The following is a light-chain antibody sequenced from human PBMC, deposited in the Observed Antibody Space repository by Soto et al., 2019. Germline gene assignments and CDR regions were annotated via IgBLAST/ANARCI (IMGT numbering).Light chain of an antibody. CDR3: QQYHSYPRT. Sequence: DIQMTESPYSLSASGGDRVTISCVSSQSISSCLAWYQQQPGTAPKLLIYSSSSFQSGVPSRFSGSGSGTEFILTISILQPDDSATYYCQQYHSYPRTFGQGTKVDIK. CDR1: QSISSC. J-gene: IGKJ1*01. V-gene: IGKV1-5*01. CDR2: SSS.